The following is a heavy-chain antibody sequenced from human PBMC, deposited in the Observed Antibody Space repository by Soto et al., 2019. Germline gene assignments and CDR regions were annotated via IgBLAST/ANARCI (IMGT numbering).Heavy chain of an antibody. J-gene: IGHJ5*02. CDR2: IYVTGAV. V-gene: IGHV4-31*03. CDR1: GAALNSGNYY. CDR3: ARLRIATNNYKWFDP. Sequence: KASETLSLTCSVSGAALNSGNYYWSWIRQVPGKGLEWIGHIYVTGAVDYNPSLRDRITISQDTSARQFSLNLRLVTAADTAVYYCARLRIATNNYKWFDPWGQGTLVTVSS. D-gene: IGHD2-21*01.